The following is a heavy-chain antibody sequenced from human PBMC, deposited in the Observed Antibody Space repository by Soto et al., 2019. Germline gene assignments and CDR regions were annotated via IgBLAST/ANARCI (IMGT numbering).Heavy chain of an antibody. Sequence: SGPTLVNPTQTLTLTCTFSGFSLTTNKMSVSWIRQPPGKALEWLARIDWDDDKFYNTSLKTRLTISKDTSKNQVLLTMTDMDPVDTATYYCVRTSFGRNLYYFSYWGRGTLVPVSS. CDR2: IDWDDDK. V-gene: IGHV2-70*17. CDR3: VRTSFGRNLYYFSY. J-gene: IGHJ4*02. CDR1: GFSLTTNKMS. D-gene: IGHD3-10*01.